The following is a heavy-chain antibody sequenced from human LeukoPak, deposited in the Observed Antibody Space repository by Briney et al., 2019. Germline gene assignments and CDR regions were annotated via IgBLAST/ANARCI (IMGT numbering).Heavy chain of an antibody. CDR3: AIDDGPTGRIYGMDV. D-gene: IGHD5-12*01. V-gene: IGHV1-2*02. J-gene: IGHJ6*02. CDR1: GYTSTGFY. CDR2: NNRNSHGT. Sequence: GAVKVSCMDSGYTSTGFYMHWGPEALGEGLEWRGWNNRNSHGTNYAQKFQGRVNMTRETSISTAYVELSRLRSDDTAVYNCAIDDGPTGRIYGMDVWGQGTTVTVSS.